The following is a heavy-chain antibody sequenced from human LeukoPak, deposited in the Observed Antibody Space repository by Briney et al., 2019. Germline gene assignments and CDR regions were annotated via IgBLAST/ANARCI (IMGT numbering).Heavy chain of an antibody. CDR2: IKQDGSEK. D-gene: IGHD2-2*01. V-gene: IGHV3-7*01. CDR3: ARDPYCSSTSCPNDAFDI. J-gene: IGHJ3*02. CDR1: GFTFSSYW. Sequence: GGSLRLSCAASGFTFSSYWVSWVRQAPGKGLEWVANIKQDGSEKYYVDSVKGRFTISRDNAKNSLYLQMNSLRAEDTAVYYCARDPYCSSTSCPNDAFDIWGQGTMVTVSS.